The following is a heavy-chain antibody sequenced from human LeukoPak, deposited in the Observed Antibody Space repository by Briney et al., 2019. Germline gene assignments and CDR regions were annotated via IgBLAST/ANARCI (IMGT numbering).Heavy chain of an antibody. CDR2: INHSGST. D-gene: IGHD2-2*01. J-gene: IGHJ6*02. CDR1: GGSFSGYY. Sequence: KPSETLSLTCAVYGGSFSGYYWSWIRQPPGKGLEWIGEINHSGSTNYNPSLKSRVTISVDTSKNQFSLKLSSVTAADTAVYYCTRSGLTGMRKYARPDYYYYGMDVWGQGTAVTVSS. CDR3: TRSGLTGMRKYARPDYYYYGMDV. V-gene: IGHV4-34*01.